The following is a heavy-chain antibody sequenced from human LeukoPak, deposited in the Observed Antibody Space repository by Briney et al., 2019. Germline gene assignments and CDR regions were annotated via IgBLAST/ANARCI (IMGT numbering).Heavy chain of an antibody. V-gene: IGHV3-53*01. CDR2: IYSGGST. D-gene: IGHD3-22*01. CDR1: GFTVSSNY. Sequence: GGSLRLSCAASGFTVSSNYMSWVRQAPGKGLEWVSVIYSGGSTYYADSVKGRFTISRDNSKNTLYLQMNSLRAEDTAVYYCARAISSGYSYGMDVWGQGTTVIVSS. CDR3: ARAISSGYSYGMDV. J-gene: IGHJ6*02.